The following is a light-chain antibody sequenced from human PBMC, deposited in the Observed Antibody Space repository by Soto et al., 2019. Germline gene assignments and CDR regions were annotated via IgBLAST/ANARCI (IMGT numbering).Light chain of an antibody. CDR1: QSISSW. J-gene: IGKJ1*01. CDR3: QRYDTYSWT. CDR2: DAS. V-gene: IGKV1-5*01. Sequence: DIQMTQSPSTLSASVGDRVTITCRASQSISSWLAWYQQKPGKAPKILIYDASTLESGVPSRFSGSGSGKEFTLNISSLHPDDFATYYCQRYDTYSWTFGQGTKVDIK.